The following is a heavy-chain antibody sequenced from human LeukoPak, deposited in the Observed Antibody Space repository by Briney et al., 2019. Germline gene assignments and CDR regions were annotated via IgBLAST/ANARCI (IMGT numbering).Heavy chain of an antibody. CDR1: GYSISSGYY. CDR3: ARGPDTDYGDQLVHWYFDL. Sequence: PSETLSLTCAVSGYSISSGYYWGWIRQPPGQGLEWIGGIYHSGGTYYNPSLRSRVTISVDTSKNHFSLKLRSVTAADTAVYYCARGPDTDYGDQLVHWYFDLWGRGPLVTVSS. CDR2: IYHSGGT. V-gene: IGHV4-38-2*01. J-gene: IGHJ2*01. D-gene: IGHD4-17*01.